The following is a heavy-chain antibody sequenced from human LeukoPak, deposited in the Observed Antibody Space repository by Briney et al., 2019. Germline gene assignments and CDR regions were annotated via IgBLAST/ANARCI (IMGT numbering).Heavy chain of an antibody. D-gene: IGHD3-9*01. J-gene: IGHJ4*02. CDR2: VSGRDTST. V-gene: IGHV3-23*01. Sequence: GGSLRLSCAASGFTFSNYAMSWVRQAPGKGLEWVSAVSGRDTSTYYTDSVKGRFTIPRGNSKNTLYLQMNSLSAEDTAIYYCAKWGGYDVLTGYYDSDYWGQGTLVTVSS. CDR3: AKWGGYDVLTGYYDSDY. CDR1: GFTFSNYA.